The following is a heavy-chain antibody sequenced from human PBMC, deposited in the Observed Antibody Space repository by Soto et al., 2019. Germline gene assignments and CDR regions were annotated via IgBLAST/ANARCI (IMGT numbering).Heavy chain of an antibody. J-gene: IGHJ4*02. CDR2: ISYDAREQ. CDR3: AKGPYSSGRYGFDH. CDR1: GLAFSAYH. Sequence: VQLEDSGGGVVQPGKSLRLSCVVSGLAFSAYHMYWVRQAPGKGLEWLSVISYDAREQFYADSVRGRFTISRDNSRDTFFLHMSNLRVEDTAVYYCAKGPYSSGRYGFDHWGQGTLVIVSS. V-gene: IGHV3-30*18. D-gene: IGHD6-19*01.